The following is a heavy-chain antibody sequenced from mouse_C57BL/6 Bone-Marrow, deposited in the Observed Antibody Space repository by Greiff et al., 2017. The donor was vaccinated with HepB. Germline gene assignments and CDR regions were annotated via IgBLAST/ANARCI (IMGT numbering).Heavy chain of an antibody. V-gene: IGHV1-81*01. Sequence: VKLVESGAELARPGASVKLSCKASGYTFTSYGISWVKQRTGQGLEWIGEIYPRSGNTYYNEKFKGKATLTADKSSSTAYMQLSSLTSEDSAIYFCARSEGLRTLFAYWGQGTLVTVSA. CDR1: GYTFTSYG. D-gene: IGHD2-4*01. CDR2: IYPRSGNT. J-gene: IGHJ3*01. CDR3: ARSEGLRTLFAY.